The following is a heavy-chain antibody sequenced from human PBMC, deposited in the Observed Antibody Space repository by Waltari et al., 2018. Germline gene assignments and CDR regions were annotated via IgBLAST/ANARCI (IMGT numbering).Heavy chain of an antibody. J-gene: IGHJ2*01. D-gene: IGHD5-18*01. V-gene: IGHV4-34*01. CDR2: INHSGST. Sequence: QVQLQQWGAGLLKPSETLSLTCAVYGGSFSGYYWRWIRQPPGKGLEWIGEINHSGSTNYNPSLKSRVTISVDTSKNQFSLKLSSVTAADTAVYYCARAPDTAMVNWYFDLWGRGTLVTVSS. CDR1: GGSFSGYY. CDR3: ARAPDTAMVNWYFDL.